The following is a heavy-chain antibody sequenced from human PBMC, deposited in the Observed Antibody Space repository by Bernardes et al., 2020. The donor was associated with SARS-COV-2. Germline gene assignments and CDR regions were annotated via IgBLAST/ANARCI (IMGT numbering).Heavy chain of an antibody. J-gene: IGHJ4*02. CDR2: IYGRDSDT. D-gene: IGHD4-17*01. CDR1: GYSFSDYW. CDR3: VRRRTVTSHPFDF. V-gene: IGHV5-51*01. Sequence: GESLKISCKGSGYSFSDYWIGWVRQVPGNGLEWMGFIYGRDSDTRYSPSFQGQVTISADKSVGTAYLQWSSLKASDTAMYYCVRRRTVTSHPFDFWGQGTLVTVSS.